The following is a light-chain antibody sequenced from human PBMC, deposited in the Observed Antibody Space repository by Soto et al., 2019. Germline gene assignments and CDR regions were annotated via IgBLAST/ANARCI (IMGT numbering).Light chain of an antibody. CDR3: QQRNNWPLT. J-gene: IGKJ4*02. Sequence: EIMMTQSPATVSVSQRERATLSCRASRSISTYLAWYQQKPGQAPRLLIYEALNRATGIPARFSGSGSGTDFTLTISSLEPEDFAVYYCQQRNNWPLTFGGRAKVDI. CDR2: EAL. V-gene: IGKV3-11*01. CDR1: RSISTY.